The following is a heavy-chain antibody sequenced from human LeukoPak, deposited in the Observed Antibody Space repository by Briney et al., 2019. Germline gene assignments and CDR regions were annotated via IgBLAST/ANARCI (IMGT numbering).Heavy chain of an antibody. D-gene: IGHD5-18*01. Sequence: ASVKVSCKASGGTFSSYAISWVRQAPGQGLEWMGGIIPIFGTANYAQKFQGRVTITTDESTSTAYMELSSLRPEDTAVYYCARDYRGYSYGTDAFDIWGQGTMVTVSS. J-gene: IGHJ3*02. V-gene: IGHV1-69*05. CDR2: IIPIFGTA. CDR1: GGTFSSYA. CDR3: ARDYRGYSYGTDAFDI.